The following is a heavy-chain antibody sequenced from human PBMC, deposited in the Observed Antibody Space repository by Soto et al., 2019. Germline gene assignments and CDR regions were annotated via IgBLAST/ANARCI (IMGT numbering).Heavy chain of an antibody. CDR3: ARDDDFWSGYYSSKFEFDY. D-gene: IGHD3-3*01. J-gene: IGHJ4*02. Sequence: GGSLSLSCAASGFTFSSYSMNWVRQAPGKGLEWVSYISSSSSTIYYADSVKGRFTISRDNAKNSLYLQMNSLRAEDTAVYYCARDDDFWSGYYSSKFEFDYWGQGTLVTVSS. V-gene: IGHV3-48*01. CDR2: ISSSSSTI. CDR1: GFTFSSYS.